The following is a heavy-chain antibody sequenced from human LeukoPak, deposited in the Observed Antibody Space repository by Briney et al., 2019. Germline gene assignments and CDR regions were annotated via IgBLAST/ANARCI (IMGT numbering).Heavy chain of an antibody. CDR2: ISGSGSRT. Sequence: PGGSLRLSCAASGFTFSSYAMNWVRHAPGKGLEWVSGISGSGSRTYYANSVKRRFTISRDNSENTLYLQMNSLRAEDTAVYYCAKGVSAAADDAFDIWGQGTMVTVSS. D-gene: IGHD6-13*01. CDR3: AKGVSAAADDAFDI. V-gene: IGHV3-23*01. CDR1: GFTFSSYA. J-gene: IGHJ3*02.